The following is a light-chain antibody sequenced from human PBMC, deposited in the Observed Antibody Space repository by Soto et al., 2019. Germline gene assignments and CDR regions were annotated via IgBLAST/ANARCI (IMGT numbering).Light chain of an antibody. J-gene: IGKJ2*01. CDR3: QQSDSFPYT. Sequence: DIQMTQSPSSLSVSLGDRVTITCRASQSITNYLNWYQQKPGKAPKLLVYAASSLQSGVPSRFSGNVSVTDFTLTISSLQPEDFAGYYCQQSDSFPYTFAQGTKLEIK. CDR2: AAS. V-gene: IGKV1-39*01. CDR1: QSITNY.